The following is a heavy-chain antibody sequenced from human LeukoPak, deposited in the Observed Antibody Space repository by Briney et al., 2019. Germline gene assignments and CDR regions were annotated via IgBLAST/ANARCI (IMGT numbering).Heavy chain of an antibody. Sequence: GGSLRLSCAASGFTFSSYAMHWVRQAPGKGLEWVAVISYDGSNKYYADSVKGRFTISRDNSKNTLYLQMNSLRAEDTAVYYCARVRGTTVTSDAFDIWGQGTMVTVSS. D-gene: IGHD4-17*01. CDR2: ISYDGSNK. V-gene: IGHV3-30*04. J-gene: IGHJ3*02. CDR3: ARVRGTTVTSDAFDI. CDR1: GFTFSSYA.